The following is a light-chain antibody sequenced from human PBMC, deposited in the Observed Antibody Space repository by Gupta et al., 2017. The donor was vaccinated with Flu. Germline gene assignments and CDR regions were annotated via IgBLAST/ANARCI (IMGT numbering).Light chain of an antibody. CDR3: RTDNSDPWT. J-gene: IGKJ1*01. CDR1: QGVSYY. V-gene: IGKV1-27*01. Sequence: DIQMTQSPSSLSASVGDSVTITCRASQGVSYYLAWFQHKPGKVPKLLIYAATTLQSGVPSRFSGRGSGTDFTLTISSLQPEDDAIYYCRTDNSDPWTFGQGTLVEVK. CDR2: AAT.